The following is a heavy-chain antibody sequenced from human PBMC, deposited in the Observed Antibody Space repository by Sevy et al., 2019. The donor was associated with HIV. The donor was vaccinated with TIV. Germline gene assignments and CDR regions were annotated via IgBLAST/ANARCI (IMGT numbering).Heavy chain of an antibody. J-gene: IGHJ4*02. D-gene: IGHD3-22*01. Sequence: ASVKVSCKVSGHTLTEISMHWVRQTPGRGLEWMGRFAPEDGETIYAQKFQGRITMTEDTSTDTAYLELSSLRSEDTAVYYCATAREYYEDNSGYFDYWGPGTLVTVSS. CDR3: ATAREYYEDNSGYFDY. CDR2: FAPEDGET. CDR1: GHTLTEIS. V-gene: IGHV1-24*01.